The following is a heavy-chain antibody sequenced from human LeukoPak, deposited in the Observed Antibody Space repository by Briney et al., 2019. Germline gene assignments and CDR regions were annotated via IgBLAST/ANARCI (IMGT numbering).Heavy chain of an antibody. D-gene: IGHD3-22*01. CDR2: IHNNGDT. CDR3: GRWGYFDSGNYFVVDY. CDR1: GGSISSYY. Sequence: SETLSLTCTVSGGSISSYYWSWIRQAPGKALEWIGHIHNNGDTAYNFSLKSRVTISMDTSKNQFSLKLSSVTAADTAVYYCGRWGYFDSGNYFVVDYWGQGTVVTVSS. J-gene: IGHJ4*02. V-gene: IGHV4-59*01.